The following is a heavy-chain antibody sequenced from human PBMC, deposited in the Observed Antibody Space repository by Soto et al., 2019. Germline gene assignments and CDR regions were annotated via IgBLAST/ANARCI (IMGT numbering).Heavy chain of an antibody. V-gene: IGHV3-33*01. CDR2: IWYDGSNK. Sequence: QVELVESGGGVVQPERSLRLSCAASGFTFSTYGMHWVRQAPGKGLEWVAVIWYDGSNKYYADSVKGRFTISRDNSKNTVYLQMNSLRAEDTAVYYCARGGVGVGATGFDYWGQGTLVIVSS. D-gene: IGHD1-26*01. CDR3: ARGGVGVGATGFDY. J-gene: IGHJ4*02. CDR1: GFTFSTYG.